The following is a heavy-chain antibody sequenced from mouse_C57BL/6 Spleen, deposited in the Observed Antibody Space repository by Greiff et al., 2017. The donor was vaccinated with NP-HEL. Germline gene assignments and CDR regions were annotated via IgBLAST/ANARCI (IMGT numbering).Heavy chain of an antibody. CDR1: GYTFTDYY. CDR3: ADGGVTTGGGFAY. Sequence: EVQLQQSGPELVKPGASVKISCKASGYTFTDYYMNWVKQSHGKSLEWIGDINPNNGGTSYNQKFKGKATLTVDKSSSTAYMELRSLTSEDSAVYDCADGGVTTGGGFAYWGQGTLVTVSA. J-gene: IGHJ3*01. CDR2: INPNNGGT. V-gene: IGHV1-26*01. D-gene: IGHD2-2*01.